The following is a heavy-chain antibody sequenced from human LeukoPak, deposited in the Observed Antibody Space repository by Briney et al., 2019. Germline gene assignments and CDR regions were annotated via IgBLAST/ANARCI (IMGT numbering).Heavy chain of an antibody. V-gene: IGHV3-7*01. Sequence: GGSLRLSCAASGFTFSSYWMSWVRQAPGRGLEWVANIKQDGSEKYYVDSVKGRFTISRDNAKNSLYLQMNSLRAEDTAVYYCARFWADFWSGYQGIFDYWGQGTLVTVSS. CDR3: ARFWADFWSGYQGIFDY. CDR2: IKQDGSEK. J-gene: IGHJ4*02. D-gene: IGHD3-3*01. CDR1: GFTFSSYW.